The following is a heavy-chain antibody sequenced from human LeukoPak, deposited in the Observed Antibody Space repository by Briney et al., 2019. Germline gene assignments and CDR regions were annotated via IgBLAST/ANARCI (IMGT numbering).Heavy chain of an antibody. J-gene: IGHJ6*02. CDR3: ARGGIQLYGMDV. CDR1: GGSISSGGYS. V-gene: IGHV4-30-2*01. D-gene: IGHD5-18*01. Sequence: PSETLSLTCAVSGGSISSGGYSWSWIRQPPGKGLEWIGYIYHSGSTYYNPSLKSRVTISVDRSKNQFSLKLSSVTAADTAVYYCARGGIQLYGMDVWGQGTTVTVSS. CDR2: IYHSGST.